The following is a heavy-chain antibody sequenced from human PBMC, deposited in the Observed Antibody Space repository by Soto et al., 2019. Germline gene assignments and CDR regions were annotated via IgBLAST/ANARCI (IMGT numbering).Heavy chain of an antibody. Sequence: QVQLQESGPGLVKPSETLSLTCTVSGGSISSYYWSWIRQPPGKGLEWIGYIYYSGSTNYNPSLKSRVTIPVDTSKNHLSLKLSSVTAADTAVYYCARVWGGAFAIWGQGTMVTVSS. CDR3: ARVWGGAFAI. J-gene: IGHJ3*02. V-gene: IGHV4-59*01. D-gene: IGHD3-10*01. CDR2: IYYSGST. CDR1: GGSISSYY.